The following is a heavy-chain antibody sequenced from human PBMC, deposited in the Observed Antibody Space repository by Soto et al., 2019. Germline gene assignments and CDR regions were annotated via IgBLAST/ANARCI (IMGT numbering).Heavy chain of an antibody. J-gene: IGHJ4*02. V-gene: IGHV4-61*01. Sequence: PSETLSLTCTVSGGSVSSGSYYWSWIRQPPGKGLEWIGYIYYSGSTYYNPSLKSRVTVSVDTSKNQFSLKLSSVTAADTAVYYCARRVVGAIKGFDYWGQGTLVTVSS. CDR1: GGSVSSGSYY. CDR3: ARRVVGAIKGFDY. CDR2: IYYSGST. D-gene: IGHD1-26*01.